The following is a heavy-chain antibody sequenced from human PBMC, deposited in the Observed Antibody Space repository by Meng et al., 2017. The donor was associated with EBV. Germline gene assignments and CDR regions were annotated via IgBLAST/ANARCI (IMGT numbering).Heavy chain of an antibody. D-gene: IGHD6-13*01. V-gene: IGHV2-5*02. CDR2: IYWDDDK. J-gene: IGHJ5*02. Sequence: QITLKEAGPTLVKPTPTLTLTSTFSGFSLSTSGVGVGWIRQPPGKALEWLALIYWDDDKRYSPSLKSRLTITKDTSKNQVVLTMTNMDPVDTATYYCAHRRDEYSSSWYGWFDPWGQGTLVTVSS. CDR3: AHRRDEYSSSWYGWFDP. CDR1: GFSLSTSGVG.